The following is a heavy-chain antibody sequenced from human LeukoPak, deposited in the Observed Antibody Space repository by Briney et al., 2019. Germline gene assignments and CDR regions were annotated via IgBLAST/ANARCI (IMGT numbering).Heavy chain of an antibody. Sequence: GESLKISCKGSGYSFTSYWSGWVRQLPGKGLEWMGIIYPGDSDTRYSPSFQGQVTISADKSISTAYLQWSSLKASDTAMYYCARHLSQWLRSNYYYYGMDVWGQGTTVTVSS. CDR1: GYSFTSYW. V-gene: IGHV5-51*01. D-gene: IGHD5-12*01. J-gene: IGHJ6*02. CDR2: IYPGDSDT. CDR3: ARHLSQWLRSNYYYYGMDV.